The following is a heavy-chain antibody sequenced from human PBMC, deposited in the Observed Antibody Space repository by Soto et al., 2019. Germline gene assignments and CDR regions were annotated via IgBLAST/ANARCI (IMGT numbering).Heavy chain of an antibody. Sequence: SLKVSCKASGGTFSSYTISWVRQAPGQGLEWMGRIIPILGIANYAQKFQGRATITADKSTSTAYMELSSLRSEDTAVYYCAKGSSDYYLDYGSQGTLVTVSS. CDR2: IIPILGIA. CDR1: GGTFSSYT. D-gene: IGHD2-15*01. J-gene: IGHJ4*02. CDR3: AKGSSDYYLDY. V-gene: IGHV1-69*02.